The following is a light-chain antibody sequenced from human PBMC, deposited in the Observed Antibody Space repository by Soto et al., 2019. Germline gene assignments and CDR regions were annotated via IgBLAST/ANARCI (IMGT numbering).Light chain of an antibody. Sequence: DIQITQSPSTLSASVGDRVTITCRASQSISSWLAWYQQKPGKAPKLLIYKASNLESGVPSRFSGSGSGTEFTLTISSLQPDDFETYYCQQYNSYYSFGQGTKVDIK. CDR2: KAS. CDR3: QQYNSYYS. CDR1: QSISSW. V-gene: IGKV1-5*03. J-gene: IGKJ1*01.